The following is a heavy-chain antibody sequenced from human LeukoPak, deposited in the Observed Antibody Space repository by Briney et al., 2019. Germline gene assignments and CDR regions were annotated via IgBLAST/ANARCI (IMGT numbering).Heavy chain of an antibody. Sequence: GGSLRLSCAASGFTFSSYAMSWVRQAPGKGLEWVTAISGSGGNTYYADSVKGRFTLSRDNSKNTLYLQMNSLRAEDTAVYYCAKDVDSSGYYLSFDYWGQGTLVTVSS. CDR2: ISGSGGNT. V-gene: IGHV3-23*01. CDR1: GFTFSSYA. J-gene: IGHJ4*02. CDR3: AKDVDSSGYYLSFDY. D-gene: IGHD3-22*01.